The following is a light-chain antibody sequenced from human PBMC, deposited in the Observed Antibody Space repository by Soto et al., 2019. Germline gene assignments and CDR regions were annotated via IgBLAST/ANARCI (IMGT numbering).Light chain of an antibody. CDR3: SSYTRSNKRV. V-gene: IGLV2-14*01. CDR1: SCDVGAYDF. Sequence: QSVLTQPASVSGSPRQSITISCTGTSCDVGAYDFVFWYQQHPGKAPKLIIYEVSHRPSGVSSRFSGSKSGNSASLTISGLQADYEADYYGSSYTRSNKRVFGNVTKVTV. J-gene: IGLJ1*01. CDR2: EVS.